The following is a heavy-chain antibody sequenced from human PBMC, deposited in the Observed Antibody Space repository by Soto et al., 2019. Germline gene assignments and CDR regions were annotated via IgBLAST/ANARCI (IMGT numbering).Heavy chain of an antibody. V-gene: IGHV4-38-2*02. CDR1: GFAISRVYY. CDR3: AREKVGTTFFDX. D-gene: IGHD1-1*01. Sequence: SETLSVTCSVSGFAISRVYYWSWVRQPPGKGLEWIGSIYPSVSSYHNPSLATRLRLSIDTSKNQFTLNLTSVTAADTALYFCAREKVGTTFFDXWGQGIQVTVSX. CDR2: IYPSVSS. J-gene: IGHJ4*02.